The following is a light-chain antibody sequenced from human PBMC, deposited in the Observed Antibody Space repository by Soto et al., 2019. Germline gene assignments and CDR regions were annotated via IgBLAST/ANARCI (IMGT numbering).Light chain of an antibody. CDR1: QSFSRSY. CDR2: GAS. CDR3: QQYGSSPPYT. V-gene: IGKV3-20*01. Sequence: EILLTRSPGTLSLSPGERATLSCRASQSFSRSYLAWFQQKPGQAPRLLIYGASTRATGIPDRFSGSGSGTDFTLTISRLEPEDFAVYYCQQYGSSPPYTFGQGTKLEIK. J-gene: IGKJ2*01.